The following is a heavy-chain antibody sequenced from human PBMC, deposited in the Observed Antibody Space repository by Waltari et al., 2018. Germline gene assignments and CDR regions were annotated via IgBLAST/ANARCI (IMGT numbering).Heavy chain of an antibody. CDR2: INCNNGDR. Sequence: QVQLVQSGAEVKKPGASVKVSCTASGYTFSGYYIHWVRQAPGQGLEWMGWINCNNGDRKYAQKFQGRVTMTRDTPISTAYMDLSGLISDDTAVYYCVREQQLVPYTDEAFDIWGQGTVVTVSS. D-gene: IGHD6-13*01. CDR3: VREQQLVPYTDEAFDI. V-gene: IGHV1-2*02. J-gene: IGHJ3*02. CDR1: GYTFSGYY.